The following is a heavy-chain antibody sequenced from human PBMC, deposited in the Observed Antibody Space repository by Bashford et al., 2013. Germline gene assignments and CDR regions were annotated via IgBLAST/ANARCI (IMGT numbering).Heavy chain of an antibody. J-gene: IGHJ4*02. CDR2: ISYDGNKE. V-gene: IGHV3-30*15. D-gene: IGHD1-26*01. CDR3: AKDYRHDVPGSSPFDY. Sequence: GGSLRLSCAASGFTFSDYAMHWVRQAPGKGLEWVSIISYDGNKEYYADSVKGRYTISRDNSKNTLYLQMSSLRPEDTAVYYCAKDYRHDVPGSSPFDYWGQGTLVTVSS. CDR1: GFTFSDYA.